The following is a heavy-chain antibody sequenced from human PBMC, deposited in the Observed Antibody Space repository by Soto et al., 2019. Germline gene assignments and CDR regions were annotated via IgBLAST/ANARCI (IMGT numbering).Heavy chain of an antibody. CDR3: AKNQGVELVPLATVDWFDP. J-gene: IGHJ5*02. D-gene: IGHD1-26*01. V-gene: IGHV3-23*01. CDR1: GFLFENFG. Sequence: PGGSLRLSCAASGFLFENFGMSWVRQAPGKGLECISSISGSGFKKYYADSVKGRFTISRDNSKSTVYLKLNNLSAEDTAVYHCAKNQGVELVPLATVDWFDPWGQGSVVTVSS. CDR2: ISGSGFKK.